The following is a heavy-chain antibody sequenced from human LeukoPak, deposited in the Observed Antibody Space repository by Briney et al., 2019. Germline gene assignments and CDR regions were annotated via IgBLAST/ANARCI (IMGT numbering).Heavy chain of an antibody. CDR2: IYYSGST. D-gene: IGHD4-23*01. V-gene: IGHV4-39*07. Sequence: KASETLSLTCTVSGGSISSSSYYWGWIRQPSGKGLEWIGSIYYSGSTYYNPSLKSRVTISVDTSKNQFSLKLSSVTAADTAVYYCARDRGVYGGNNAFDIWGQGTMVTVSS. CDR1: GGSISSSSYY. CDR3: ARDRGVYGGNNAFDI. J-gene: IGHJ3*02.